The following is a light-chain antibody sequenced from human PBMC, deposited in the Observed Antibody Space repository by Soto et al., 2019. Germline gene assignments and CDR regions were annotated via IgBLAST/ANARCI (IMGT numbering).Light chain of an antibody. Sequence: DIQMTQSPSSPSASVGDRVTITCRASQGISTYLNWYQQKPGKAPKLLIYAASSLQSGVPSRFSGSGSETDFTLTISSLQPEDFATYSCQQSYSTTWTFGQGTKVDI. CDR3: QQSYSTTWT. V-gene: IGKV1-39*01. J-gene: IGKJ1*01. CDR2: AAS. CDR1: QGISTY.